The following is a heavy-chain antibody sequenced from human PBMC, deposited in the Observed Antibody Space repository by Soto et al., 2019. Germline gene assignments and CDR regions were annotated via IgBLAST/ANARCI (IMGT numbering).Heavy chain of an antibody. CDR3: ARSVGYCSGGSCRNWFDP. D-gene: IGHD2-15*01. V-gene: IGHV3-7*01. CDR2: IKQDGSEK. J-gene: IGHJ5*02. Sequence: GGSLRLSCAASGFTFSSYWMSWVRQAPGKGLEWVANIKQDGSEKYYVDSVKGRFTISRDNTKNSLYLQMNSLRAEDTAVYYCARSVGYCSGGSCRNWFDPWGQGTLVTVSS. CDR1: GFTFSSYW.